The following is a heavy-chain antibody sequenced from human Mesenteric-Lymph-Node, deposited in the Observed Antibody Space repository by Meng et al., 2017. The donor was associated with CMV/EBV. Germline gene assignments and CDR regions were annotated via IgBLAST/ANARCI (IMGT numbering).Heavy chain of an antibody. V-gene: IGHV3-21*01. D-gene: IGHD5-12*01. J-gene: IGHJ4*02. CDR3: ARDEGNSGYDLNDY. CDR2: ISSSSSYI. CDR1: GFTFSSYS. Sequence: GESLKISCAASGFTFSSYSMNWVRQAPGKGLEWVSSISSSSSYIYYADSVKGRFTISRDNAKNSLYLKMNSLRAEDSAVYYCARDEGNSGYDLNDYWGQGTLVTVSS.